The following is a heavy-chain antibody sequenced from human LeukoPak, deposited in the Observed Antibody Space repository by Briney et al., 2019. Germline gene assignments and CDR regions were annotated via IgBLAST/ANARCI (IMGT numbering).Heavy chain of an antibody. D-gene: IGHD4-17*01. CDR3: ARGTMTTVTYYFDY. Sequence: SETLSLTCAVSGVSFSGYYWSWIRQPPGKGLEWIGEINHSGSTNYNPSLKSRVTISVDTSKNQFSLKLSSVTAADTAVYYCARGTMTTVTYYFDYWGQGTLVTVSS. CDR1: GVSFSGYY. J-gene: IGHJ4*02. V-gene: IGHV4-34*01. CDR2: INHSGST.